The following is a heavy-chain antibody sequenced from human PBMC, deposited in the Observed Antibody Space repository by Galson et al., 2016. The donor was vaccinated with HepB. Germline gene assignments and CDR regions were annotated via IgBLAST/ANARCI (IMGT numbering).Heavy chain of an antibody. J-gene: IGHJ4*02. CDR2: IKQDGSEK. CDR3: ASSGGTWFSAH. D-gene: IGHD3-10*01. CDR1: GFTFHTYW. Sequence: SLRLSCAASGFTFHTYWMSWVRQAPGKGLEWVANIKQDGSEKYYVGSVRGRFTISRDNANNSLYLQMNSLRAEDTAVYHCASSGGTWFSAHWGQGTLVTVSS. V-gene: IGHV3-7*01.